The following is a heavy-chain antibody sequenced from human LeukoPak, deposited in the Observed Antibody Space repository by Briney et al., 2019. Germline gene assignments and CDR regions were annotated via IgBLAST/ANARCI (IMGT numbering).Heavy chain of an antibody. Sequence: GGSLRLSCAASGFTFSSYAMHWVRQAPGKGLEWVAVISYDGSNKYYADSVKGRFTISRDNSKNTLYLQMNSLRAEDTAVYYCARDSSLIADGWLPRSYYYYYGMDVWGQGTTVTVSS. J-gene: IGHJ6*02. V-gene: IGHV3-30-3*01. CDR1: GFTFSSYA. CDR2: ISYDGSNK. D-gene: IGHD6-19*01. CDR3: ARDSSLIADGWLPRSYYYYYGMDV.